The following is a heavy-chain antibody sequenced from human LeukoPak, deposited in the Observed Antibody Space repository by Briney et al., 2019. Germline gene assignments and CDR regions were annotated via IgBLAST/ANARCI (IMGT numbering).Heavy chain of an antibody. D-gene: IGHD3-3*01. CDR2: ISSSSSYI. CDR3: ARYYDFWSSYSSYYYMDV. Sequence: KPGGSLRLSCAASGFTFSSYSMNWVRQAPGKGLEWVSSISSSSSYIYYADSVKGRFTISRDNAKNSLYLQMNSLRAEDTAVYYCARYYDFWSSYSSYYYMDVWGKGTTVTVSS. J-gene: IGHJ6*03. V-gene: IGHV3-21*01. CDR1: GFTFSSYS.